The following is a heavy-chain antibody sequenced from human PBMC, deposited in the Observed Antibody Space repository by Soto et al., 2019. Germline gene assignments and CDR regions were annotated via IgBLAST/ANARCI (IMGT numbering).Heavy chain of an antibody. D-gene: IGHD3-10*01. CDR3: ARDSYYYGSGSYGEPFDY. V-gene: IGHV1-69*13. CDR2: IIPIFGTA. Sequence: AAVKVSCKASGGTFSSYAISWVRQAPGQGLEWMGGIIPIFGTANYAQKFQGRVTITADESTSTAYMELSSLRSEDTAVYYCARDSYYYGSGSYGEPFDYWGQGTLVTV. CDR1: GGTFSSYA. J-gene: IGHJ4*02.